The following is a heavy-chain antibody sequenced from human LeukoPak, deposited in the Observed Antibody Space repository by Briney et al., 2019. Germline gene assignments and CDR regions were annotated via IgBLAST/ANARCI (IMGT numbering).Heavy chain of an antibody. D-gene: IGHD6-13*01. CDR3: ARDRVLNSSPDP. CDR1: GGSISSSSYY. CDR2: IYYSGST. V-gene: IGHV4-39*07. Sequence: PSETLSLTCTVSGGSISSSSYYWGWIRQPPGKGLEWIGSIYYSGSTYYNPSLKSRVTISVDTSKNQFSLKLSSVTAADTAVYYCARDRVLNSSPDPWGQGTLVTVSS. J-gene: IGHJ5*02.